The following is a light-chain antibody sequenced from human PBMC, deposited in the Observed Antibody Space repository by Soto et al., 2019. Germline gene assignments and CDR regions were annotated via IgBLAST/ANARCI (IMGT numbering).Light chain of an antibody. V-gene: IGKV1-33*01. Sequence: EIQRTQSPYSVSASGLHGGTITCRASQDIANSLNWYHQKPGKAPKLLIYDTSNLETGVPSRFSGSGSGTDFTFTISSLQPEDIATYYCQQYDNRLTFGGGTKVDIK. J-gene: IGKJ4*01. CDR1: QDIANS. CDR3: QQYDNRLT. CDR2: DTS.